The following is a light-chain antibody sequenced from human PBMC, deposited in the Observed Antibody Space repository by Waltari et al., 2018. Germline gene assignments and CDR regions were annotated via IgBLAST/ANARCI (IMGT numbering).Light chain of an antibody. CDR3: SSYTTSSIPGV. Sequence: QSALTQPASVSGSPGQSITISCTGTSSDVGAYNYVSSYQQHPGKAPKFLIYEVSNRPSGVSNRFSGSKSGNTASLTISGLQAEDEADYYCSSYTTSSIPGVFGTGTKVTVL. CDR1: SSDVGAYNY. J-gene: IGLJ1*01. V-gene: IGLV2-14*01. CDR2: EVS.